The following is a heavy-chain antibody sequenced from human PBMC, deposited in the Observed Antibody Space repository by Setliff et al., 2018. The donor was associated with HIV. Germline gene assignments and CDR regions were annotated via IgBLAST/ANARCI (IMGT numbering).Heavy chain of an antibody. CDR1: GGSFSGYY. CDR3: ARDHGFPPWPSHSSGSMDY. CDR2: INHSGST. V-gene: IGHV4-34*01. D-gene: IGHD6-19*01. Sequence: SETLSLTCAVYGGSFSGYYWSWIRQPPGKGLEWIGEINHSGSTNYNPSLKSRVTISVDTSKNQFSLKLSSVTAADTAVYYCARDHGFPPWPSHSSGSMDYWGQGTLVTVSS. J-gene: IGHJ4*02.